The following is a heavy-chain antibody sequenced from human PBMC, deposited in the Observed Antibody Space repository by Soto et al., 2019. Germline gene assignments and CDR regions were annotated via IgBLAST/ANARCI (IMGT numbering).Heavy chain of an antibody. CDR1: GFTFSSYS. D-gene: IGHD3-22*01. J-gene: IGHJ4*02. CDR2: ISSSSSTI. CDR3: AREVYYYDSSGYYSINFDY. Sequence: GGYLRLSCAASGFTFSSYSMNWVRQAPGKGLEWVSYISSSSSTIYYADSVKGRFTISRDNAKNSLYLQMNSLRDEDTAVYYCAREVYYYDSSGYYSINFDYWGQGTLVTVSS. V-gene: IGHV3-48*02.